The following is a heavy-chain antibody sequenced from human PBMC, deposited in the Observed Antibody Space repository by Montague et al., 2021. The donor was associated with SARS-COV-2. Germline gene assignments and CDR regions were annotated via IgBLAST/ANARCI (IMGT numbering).Heavy chain of an antibody. J-gene: IGHJ6*02. CDR2: IDWDDDK. CDR1: GFSLSTSGMC. D-gene: IGHD3-9*01. CDR3: ARTYYDILTGRDYGMDV. Sequence: PALVKPTQTLTLTCTFSGFSLSTSGMCVSWIRQPPGKALEWLARIDWDDDKYYSTPLKTRLTISKDTSKTQVVLTMTNMDPVDTATYYCARTYYDILTGRDYGMDVWGQGTTVTVSS. V-gene: IGHV2-70*11.